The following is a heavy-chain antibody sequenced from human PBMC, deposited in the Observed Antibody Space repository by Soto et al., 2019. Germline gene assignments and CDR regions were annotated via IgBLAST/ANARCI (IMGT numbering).Heavy chain of an antibody. D-gene: IGHD3-9*01. CDR2: IYYSGST. V-gene: IGHV4-59*01. Sequence: SETLSLTCTVPCTSIISYYWSWIRQPPCKGLEWIGYIYYSGSTNYNPSLKSRVTISVDTSKNQFSLKLSSVTAADTAVYYCARGPLRYFDWLLDYWGQGTLVTVS. J-gene: IGHJ4*02. CDR1: CTSIISYY. CDR3: ARGPLRYFDWLLDY.